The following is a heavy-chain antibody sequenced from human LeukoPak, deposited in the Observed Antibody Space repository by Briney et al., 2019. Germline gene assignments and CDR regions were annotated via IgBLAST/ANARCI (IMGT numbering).Heavy chain of an antibody. CDR3: TSLISGY. V-gene: IGHV3-73*01. Sequence: PGGSLSLSRAPSGFTFSGSAMHWVRQASGKGLEWVGRIRSKANSYATAYAASVKGRFTISRDDSKNTAYLQMNSLKTEDTAVYYCTSLISGYWGQGTLVTVSS. CDR2: IRSKANSYAT. J-gene: IGHJ4*02. D-gene: IGHD6-19*01. CDR1: GFTFSGSA.